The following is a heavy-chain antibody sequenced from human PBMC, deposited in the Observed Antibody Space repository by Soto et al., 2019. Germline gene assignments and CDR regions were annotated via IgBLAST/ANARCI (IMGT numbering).Heavy chain of an antibody. V-gene: IGHV1-18*01. CDR2: ISAYNGNT. CDR3: ARVHDFWSGYYKFYYMDV. CDR1: GYTFTSYG. Sequence: QVQLVQSGAEVKKPGASVKVSCKASGYTFTSYGISCVRQAPGQGLEWMGWISAYNGNTNYAQKLQGRVTMTTDTSTSTAYMELRSLRSDDTAVYYCARVHDFWSGYYKFYYMDVWGKGTTVTVSS. D-gene: IGHD3-3*01. J-gene: IGHJ6*03.